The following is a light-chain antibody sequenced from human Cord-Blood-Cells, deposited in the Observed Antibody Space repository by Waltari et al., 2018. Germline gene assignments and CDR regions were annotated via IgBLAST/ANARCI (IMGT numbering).Light chain of an antibody. CDR2: DVS. CDR1: SRDVGGYNY. J-gene: IGLJ2*01. V-gene: IGLV2-14*01. Sequence: QSALTQPASVSGSPGPSITISCTGTSRDVGGYNYVSWYQQHPGKAPKLMIYDVSNRPSGVSNRFSCSKSGNTASLTISGLQAEDEADYYCSSYTSSSTLFGGGTKLTVL. CDR3: SSYTSSSTL.